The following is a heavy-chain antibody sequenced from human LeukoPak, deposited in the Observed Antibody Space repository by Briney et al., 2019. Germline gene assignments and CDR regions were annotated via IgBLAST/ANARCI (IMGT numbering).Heavy chain of an antibody. CDR2: TNHSGTT. Sequence: SKTLSLTCAVYGGSFSDYYWSWIRQPPGKGLEWIGETNHSGTTNYSPSLKSRVSISVDTSKNKFSLNLNSVTAADAAMYYCASHYSSGSYRYTGSFDSWGQGMLVNVSS. J-gene: IGHJ4*02. CDR3: ASHYSSGSYRYTGSFDS. D-gene: IGHD3-16*02. V-gene: IGHV4-34*01. CDR1: GGSFSDYY.